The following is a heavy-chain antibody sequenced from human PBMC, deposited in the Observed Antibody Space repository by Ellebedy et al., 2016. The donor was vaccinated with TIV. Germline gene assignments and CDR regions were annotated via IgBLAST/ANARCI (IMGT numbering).Heavy chain of an antibody. CDR2: IKQDGSEK. V-gene: IGHV3-7*01. CDR1: GFTFSNYW. D-gene: IGHD3-16*01. CDR3: ARGGGVLDY. J-gene: IGHJ4*02. Sequence: GESLKISXAASGFTFSNYWMSWVRQAPGKGLEWVANIKQDGSEKYYVDSVKGRFTISRDNAKNSLYLQMNSLRVEDTAVYYCARGGGVLDYWGQGTLVTVSS.